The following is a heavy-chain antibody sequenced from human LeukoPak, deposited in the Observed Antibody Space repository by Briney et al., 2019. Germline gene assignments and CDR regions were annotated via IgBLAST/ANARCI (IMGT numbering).Heavy chain of an antibody. J-gene: IGHJ3*02. CDR2: IKQDGSEK. Sequence: GGSLRLSCAASGFTLSSYWMTWVRQAPGKGLGWVANIKQDGSEKYYVDSVKGRFTISRDNAKNSLYLQMNSLRAEDTAVYYCAREEMATISDAFDIWGQGTMVTVSS. D-gene: IGHD5-24*01. V-gene: IGHV3-7*04. CDR3: AREEMATISDAFDI. CDR1: GFTLSSYW.